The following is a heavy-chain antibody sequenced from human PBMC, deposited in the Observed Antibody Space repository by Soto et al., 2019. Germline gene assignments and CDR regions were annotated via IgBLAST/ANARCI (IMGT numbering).Heavy chain of an antibody. CDR2: ISGSGGST. D-gene: IGHD3-22*01. CDR3: AKDKLGYYDSSGYYFDY. J-gene: IGHJ4*02. V-gene: IGHV3-23*01. CDR1: GFTFSIYA. Sequence: PGGSLRLSCAASGFTFSIYAMSWVRQAPGKGLEWVSAISGSGGSTYYADSVKGRFTISRDNSKNTLYLQMNSLRAEDTAVYYCAKDKLGYYDSSGYYFDYWGQGTLVTVSS.